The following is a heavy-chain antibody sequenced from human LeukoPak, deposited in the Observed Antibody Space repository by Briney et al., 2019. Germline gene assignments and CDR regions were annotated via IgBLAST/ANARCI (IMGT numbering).Heavy chain of an antibody. CDR2: IYYSGST. CDR3: ARATYYDFWSGYTLPQSGGAYYYYYMDV. CDR1: GGSISSYY. Sequence: SETLSLTCTVSGGSISSYYWSWIRQPPGKGLEWIGYIYYSGSTNYNPSLKSRATTSVDTSKNQFSLKLSSVTAAHTAVYYCARATYYDFWSGYTLPQSGGAYYYYYMDVWGKGTTVTVSS. J-gene: IGHJ6*03. D-gene: IGHD3-3*01. V-gene: IGHV4-59*01.